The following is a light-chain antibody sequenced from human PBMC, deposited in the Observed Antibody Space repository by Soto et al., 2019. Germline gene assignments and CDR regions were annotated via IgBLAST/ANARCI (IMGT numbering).Light chain of an antibody. CDR1: QSVFYTSDTKDY. V-gene: IGKV4-1*01. J-gene: IGKJ1*01. CDR3: QQYFATPRT. CDR2: WAS. Sequence: DIVMTQSPDSLAVSLGERATINCKASQSVFYTSDTKDYLAWYQHKEGQPPKLLIYWASTRESGVPDRFSVSGSGTEFTLTIRNLQAEDVAVYFCQQYFATPRTFGQGTKVQLK.